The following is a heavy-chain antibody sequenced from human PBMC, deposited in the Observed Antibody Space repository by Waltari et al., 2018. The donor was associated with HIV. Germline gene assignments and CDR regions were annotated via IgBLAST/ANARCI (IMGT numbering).Heavy chain of an antibody. CDR3: AREGRNDSSGYHHDAFDI. Sequence: QVQLVQSGAEVKKPGSSVKVPCKASGGTFSSYTISWVRQAPGQGLEWMGRIIPILGIANYAQKFQGRVTITADKSASTAYMELSSLRSEDTAVYYCAREGRNDSSGYHHDAFDIWGQGTMVTVSS. D-gene: IGHD3-22*01. CDR1: GGTFSSYT. CDR2: IIPILGIA. V-gene: IGHV1-69*08. J-gene: IGHJ3*02.